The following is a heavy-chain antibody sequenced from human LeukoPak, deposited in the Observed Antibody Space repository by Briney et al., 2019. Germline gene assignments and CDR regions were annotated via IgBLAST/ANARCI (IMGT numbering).Heavy chain of an antibody. CDR1: GFTFSSYA. J-gene: IGHJ4*02. V-gene: IGHV3-23*01. CDR3: AKVGIVGATKTYFDY. CDR2: ISGSGSST. D-gene: IGHD1-26*01. Sequence: GGSLRLSCTASGFTFSSYAMSWVRQAPGKGLEWVSAISGSGSSTYFADPVKGRFTLSRDNSKNTLYLQMNSLRAEDTAIYYCAKVGIVGATKTYFDYWGQGTLVTVSS.